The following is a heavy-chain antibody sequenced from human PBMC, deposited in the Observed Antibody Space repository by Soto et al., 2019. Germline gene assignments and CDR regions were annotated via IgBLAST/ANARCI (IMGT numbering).Heavy chain of an antibody. CDR1: GFTFSSYG. CDR2: ISYDGSNK. CDR3: AKPQWTGYYKPPEADY. D-gene: IGHD3-9*01. Sequence: QVQLVESGGGVVQPGRSLRLSCAGSGFTFSSYGMHWVRQAPGKGLEWVAVISYDGSNKYYADSVKGRFTISRDNSKNAVYLYMSSLRAEDTAVYYCAKPQWTGYYKPPEADYWGQGGLVTVSS. J-gene: IGHJ4*02. V-gene: IGHV3-30*18.